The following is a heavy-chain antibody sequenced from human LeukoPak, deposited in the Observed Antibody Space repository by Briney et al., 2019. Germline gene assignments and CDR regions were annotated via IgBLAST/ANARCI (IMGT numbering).Heavy chain of an antibody. V-gene: IGHV1-2*02. CDR1: GYTFTGYY. Sequence: GASVKVSCKASGYTFTGYYMHWVRQAPGQGLEWMGWINPNSGGTNYAQKFQGRVTVTRDTSISTAYMELSRLRSDDTAVYYCASIPSGGYYYDSSGDDYWGQGTLVTVSS. D-gene: IGHD3-22*01. CDR3: ASIPSGGYYYDSSGDDY. J-gene: IGHJ4*02. CDR2: INPNSGGT.